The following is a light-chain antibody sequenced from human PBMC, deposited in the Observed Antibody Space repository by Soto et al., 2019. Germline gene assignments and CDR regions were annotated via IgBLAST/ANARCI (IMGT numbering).Light chain of an antibody. CDR1: RSDVGTYNL. CDR3: CSYAGNSYV. V-gene: IGLV2-23*01. CDR2: EGT. J-gene: IGLJ1*01. Sequence: QSALTQPASVSGSPGQSITISCTGTRSDVGTYNLVSWYQQHPGKAPKLMIYEGTKRPSGVSNRFSGSKSGNTASLTISGLQAEDDADYYRCSYAGNSYVFGTGTKVTVL.